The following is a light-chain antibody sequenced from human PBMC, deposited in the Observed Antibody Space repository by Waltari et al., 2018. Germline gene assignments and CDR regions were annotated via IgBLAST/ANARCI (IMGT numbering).Light chain of an antibody. CDR2: LGS. J-gene: IGKJ1*01. CDR1: QSLLHSNGYNY. Sequence: DIVMTQSPLSLPVTPGEPASISCRSSQSLLHSNGYNYLDWYLQKPGQSPQLLIYLGSNRASRFPDRFSGSGSGTDFTLKISRVEAEDVGVYYCMQALQTPPTFGQGTKVEIK. V-gene: IGKV2-28*01. CDR3: MQALQTPPT.